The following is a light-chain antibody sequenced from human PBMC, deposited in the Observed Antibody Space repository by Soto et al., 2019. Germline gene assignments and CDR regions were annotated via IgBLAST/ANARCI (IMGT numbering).Light chain of an antibody. CDR3: QQYGSSPGIT. Sequence: EIVLTQSQGTLSLSPGERATLSCRASQSVSSSYLAWYQQKPGQAPRLLIYGASGRATGIPDRFGGSGSGTDFTLTITRLEPEDFAVYYCQQYGSSPGITFGQGTRLEIK. V-gene: IGKV3-20*01. CDR2: GAS. J-gene: IGKJ5*01. CDR1: QSVSSSY.